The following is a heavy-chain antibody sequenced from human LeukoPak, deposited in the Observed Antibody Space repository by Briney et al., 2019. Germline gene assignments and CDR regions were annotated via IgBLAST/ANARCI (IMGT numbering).Heavy chain of an antibody. CDR2: INPNSGGT. D-gene: IGHD6-13*01. J-gene: IGHJ5*02. CDR3: ARGGLIAAAGTRNSFDP. V-gene: IGHV1-2*02. Sequence: ASVKVSCKASGCTFTGYYMHWVRQAPGQGLEWMGWINPNSGGTNYAQKFQGRVTMTRDTSISTAYMELSRLRSDDTAVYYCARGGLIAAAGTRNSFDPWGQGTLVTVSS. CDR1: GCTFTGYY.